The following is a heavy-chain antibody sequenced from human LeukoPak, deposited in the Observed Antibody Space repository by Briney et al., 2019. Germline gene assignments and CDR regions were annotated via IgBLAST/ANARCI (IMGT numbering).Heavy chain of an antibody. CDR2: IIPIFGTA. J-gene: IGHJ4*02. V-gene: IGHV1-69*01. D-gene: IGHD6-19*01. CDR3: ARGGSLAVAPHQYYFDY. CDR1: GGTFSSYA. Sequence: SVKVSCKASGGTFSSYAISWVRQAPGQGLEWMGGIIPIFGTANYAQKFQGRATITADESTSTAYMELSSLRSEDTAVYYCARGGSLAVAPHQYYFDYWGQGTLVTVSS.